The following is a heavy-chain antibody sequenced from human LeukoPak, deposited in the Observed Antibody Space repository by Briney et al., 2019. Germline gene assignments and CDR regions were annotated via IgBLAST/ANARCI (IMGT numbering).Heavy chain of an antibody. J-gene: IGHJ5*02. Sequence: ASVKDSCKASGGTFSSYAICWVRQAPGQGLEWMGGIIPIFGTANYAQKFQGRVTITTDESTSTAYMELSSLRSEDTAVYYCARTEGPYSNWFDPWGQGTLVTVSS. CDR3: ARTEGPYSNWFDP. CDR1: GGTFSSYA. CDR2: IIPIFGTA. D-gene: IGHD2-21*01. V-gene: IGHV1-69*05.